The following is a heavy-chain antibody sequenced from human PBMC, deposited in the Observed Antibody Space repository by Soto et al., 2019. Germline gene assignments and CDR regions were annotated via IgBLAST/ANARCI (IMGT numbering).Heavy chain of an antibody. J-gene: IGHJ4*02. CDR2: ISSSSSTI. CDR3: ALPYCGNYSYTFEY. Sequence: GGSLRLSCAASGFTFSDYYMSWIRQAPEKGLEWISYISSSSSTIYYADSVKGRFTISRDNAKNSLFLQMNSLRAEDTAGYYYALPYCGNYSYTFEYSGQRTLVIVSS. V-gene: IGHV3-11*01. CDR1: GFTFSDYY. D-gene: IGHD3-16*02.